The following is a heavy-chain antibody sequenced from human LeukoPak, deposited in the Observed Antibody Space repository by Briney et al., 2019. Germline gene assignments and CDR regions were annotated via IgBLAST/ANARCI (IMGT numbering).Heavy chain of an antibody. D-gene: IGHD2-21*02. J-gene: IGHJ3*02. CDR1: GGSISSSSYY. Sequence: SETLSLTCTVSGGSISSSSYYWGWIRQPPGKGLEWIGSIYYSGSTYYNPSLKSRATISVDTSKNQFSLKLSSVTAADTAVYSCARRMEGYCGGDCDSSEGSDAFDIWGQGTMVTDSS. V-gene: IGHV4-39*01. CDR3: ARRMEGYCGGDCDSSEGSDAFDI. CDR2: IYYSGST.